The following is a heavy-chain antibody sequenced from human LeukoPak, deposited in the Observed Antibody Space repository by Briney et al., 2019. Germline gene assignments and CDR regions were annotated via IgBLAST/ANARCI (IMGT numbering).Heavy chain of an antibody. V-gene: IGHV3-66*02. CDR3: ARGISSSSCCHFDY. D-gene: IGHD2-2*01. Sequence: QPGGSPRLSCAASGFTVSSNYMTWVRQAPGKGLEWVSVIYSGGSTYSADSVKGRFTISRDNSKNTLYLQMNSLRAEDTAVYYCARGISSSSCCHFDYWGQGTLVTVSS. J-gene: IGHJ4*02. CDR1: GFTVSSNY. CDR2: IYSGGST.